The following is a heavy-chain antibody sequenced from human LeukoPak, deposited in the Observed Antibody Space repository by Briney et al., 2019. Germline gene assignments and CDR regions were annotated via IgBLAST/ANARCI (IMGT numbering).Heavy chain of an antibody. D-gene: IGHD3-16*02. Sequence: ASVKVSCKASGYTFIDYYMHWVRQAPGQGLEWMGWINPNSGGTNYAQKFQGRVTMTTDTSTSTAYMELRSLRSDDTAVYYCAVTKNYDYVWGSYRIFDYWGQGTLVTVSS. CDR3: AVTKNYDYVWGSYRIFDY. CDR1: GYTFIDYY. V-gene: IGHV1-2*02. J-gene: IGHJ4*02. CDR2: INPNSGGT.